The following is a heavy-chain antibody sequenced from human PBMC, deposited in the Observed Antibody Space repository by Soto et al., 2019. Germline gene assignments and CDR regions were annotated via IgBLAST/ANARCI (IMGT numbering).Heavy chain of an antibody. Sequence: PSQTLSLTCASSGDSVSSNTAAWNWIRQSPSRGLEWLGRTYYRSNWYNEYALSVKSRITISPDTSKNQFSLHLNSVTPEDSAVYYCARISHDGSPSWGQGTMVTVSS. V-gene: IGHV6-1*01. J-gene: IGHJ3*01. CDR1: GDSVSSNTAA. CDR2: TYYRSNWYN. D-gene: IGHD3-22*01. CDR3: ARISHDGSPS.